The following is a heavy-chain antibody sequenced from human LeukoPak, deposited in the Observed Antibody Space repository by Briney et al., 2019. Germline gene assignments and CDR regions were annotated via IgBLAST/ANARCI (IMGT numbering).Heavy chain of an antibody. D-gene: IGHD6-19*01. CDR3: ARDTWLDKRFDY. V-gene: IGHV4-30-4*08. Sequence: SETLSLTCTVSGGSISSGDYYWSWIRQPPGKGLEWIGYIYYSGSTYYNPSLKSRVTISVDTSKNQFSLKLSSVTAADTAVYYCARDTWLDKRFDYWGQGTLVTVSS. J-gene: IGHJ4*02. CDR2: IYYSGST. CDR1: GGSISSGDYY.